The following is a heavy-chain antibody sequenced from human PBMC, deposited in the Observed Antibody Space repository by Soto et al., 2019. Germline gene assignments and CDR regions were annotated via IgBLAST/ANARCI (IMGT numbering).Heavy chain of an antibody. Sequence: QLQLQESGPGLVKPSETLSLTCTVSGASISRSNYYWGWIRRPPGKGLEWIGSIYYSGSTYYNPSLKSRVTRAVDMSKNQFPLKLSSVTAADTAVYYCARPLYIYGYLLAFDSWGQVSMVSVSS. CDR3: ARPLYIYGYLLAFDS. J-gene: IGHJ3*02. D-gene: IGHD5-18*01. CDR2: IYYSGST. V-gene: IGHV4-39*01. CDR1: GASISRSNYY.